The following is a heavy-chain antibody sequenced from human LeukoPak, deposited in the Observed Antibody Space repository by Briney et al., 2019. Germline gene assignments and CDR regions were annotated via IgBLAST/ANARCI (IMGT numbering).Heavy chain of an antibody. Sequence: PGGSLRLSCAASGFTFSSYGMHWVRQAPGKGLEWVAVIWYDGSNKYYADSVKGRFTISRDNSKNTLYLQMNSLRAEDTAVYYCARDGAVAVAGTYWFDPWGQGTLVTVSS. D-gene: IGHD6-19*01. J-gene: IGHJ5*02. CDR1: GFTFSSYG. CDR2: IWYDGSNK. CDR3: ARDGAVAVAGTYWFDP. V-gene: IGHV3-33*01.